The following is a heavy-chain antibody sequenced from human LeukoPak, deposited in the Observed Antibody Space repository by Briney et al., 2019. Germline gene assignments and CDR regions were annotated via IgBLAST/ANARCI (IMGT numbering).Heavy chain of an antibody. CDR3: ARDMGKYSSSSPDAFDI. Sequence: GRSLRLSCAASGFTFSDYALHWVRQAPGQGLEWVAVIAYDGNIKIYTNSVKGRFTISRDNAKNSLYLQMNSLRAEDTAVYYCARDMGKYSSSSPDAFDIWGQGTMVTVSS. D-gene: IGHD6-6*01. V-gene: IGHV3-30-3*01. J-gene: IGHJ3*02. CDR2: IAYDGNIK. CDR1: GFTFSDYA.